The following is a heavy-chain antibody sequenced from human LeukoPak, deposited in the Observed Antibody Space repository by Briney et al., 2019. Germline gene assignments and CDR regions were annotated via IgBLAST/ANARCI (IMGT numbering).Heavy chain of an antibody. CDR2: IKQDGSAK. J-gene: IGHJ4*02. CDR1: GFTFSSYW. D-gene: IGHD2/OR15-2a*01. CDR3: AKDVVSWDFQGYFDY. V-gene: IGHV3-7*01. Sequence: GGSLRLSCAASGFTFSSYWMSWVRQAPGKGLEWVANIKQDGSAKNYGDSVKGRFTISRDNAKNSLYLQMNSLRVEDTAVYYCAKDVVSWDFQGYFDYWGQGTLVSVSS.